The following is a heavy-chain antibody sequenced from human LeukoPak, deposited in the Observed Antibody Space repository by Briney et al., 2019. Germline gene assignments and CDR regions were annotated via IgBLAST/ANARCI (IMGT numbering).Heavy chain of an antibody. CDR3: ARDPGSENLGHYYMDV. J-gene: IGHJ6*03. V-gene: IGHV4-59*01. D-gene: IGHD3-10*01. CDR2: IYYSGST. CDR1: GGSISSYY. Sequence: SETLSLTCTVSGGSISSYYWSWIRQPPGKGLEWIGYIYYSGSTNYNPSLKSRVTVSVDTSKNQFSLKLSSVTAADTAVYYCARDPGSENLGHYYMDVWGKGTTVTVSS.